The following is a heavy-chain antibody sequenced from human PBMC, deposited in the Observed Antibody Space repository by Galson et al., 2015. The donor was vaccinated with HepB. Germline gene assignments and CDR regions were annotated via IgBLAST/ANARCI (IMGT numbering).Heavy chain of an antibody. J-gene: IGHJ4*02. CDR1: GGTFSSYT. V-gene: IGHV1-69*04. CDR3: ARDRPLGRSGDY. D-gene: IGHD3-16*01. Sequence: SVKVSCKASGGTFSSYTISWVRQAPGQGLEWMGRIIPILGLANYAQKFQGRVTITADKSTSTAYLELSSLRSEDTAVYYCARDRPLGRSGDYWGQGTLVTVSS. CDR2: IIPILGLA.